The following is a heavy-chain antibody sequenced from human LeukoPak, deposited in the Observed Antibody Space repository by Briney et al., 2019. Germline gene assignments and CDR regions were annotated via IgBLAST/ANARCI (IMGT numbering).Heavy chain of an antibody. CDR2: INPNSGGT. CDR1: GYTFTGNF. V-gene: IGHV1-2*02. Sequence: GASVKVSCKASGYTFTGNFMHWVRQAPGQGPEWMGWINPNSGGTNYAQKFQGRVTMTRDTSISTAYMELSRLKSDDTAVYYCARERPNSSSWYARWFDPWGQGTLVTVSS. D-gene: IGHD6-13*01. CDR3: ARERPNSSSWYARWFDP. J-gene: IGHJ5*02.